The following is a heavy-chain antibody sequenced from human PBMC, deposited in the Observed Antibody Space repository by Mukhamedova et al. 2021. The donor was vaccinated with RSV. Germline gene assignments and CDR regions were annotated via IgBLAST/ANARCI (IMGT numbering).Heavy chain of an antibody. Sequence: FQGRVTITADESTSTAYMELSSLRSEDTAMYYCARSHYYDSSGYYYVLDYWGQGTLVTVSS. CDR3: ARSHYYDSSGYYYVLDY. V-gene: IGHV1-69*01. J-gene: IGHJ4*02. D-gene: IGHD3-22*01.